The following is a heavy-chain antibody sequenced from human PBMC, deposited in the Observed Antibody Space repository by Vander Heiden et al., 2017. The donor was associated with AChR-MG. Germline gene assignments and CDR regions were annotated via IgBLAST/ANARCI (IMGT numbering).Heavy chain of an antibody. CDR1: GFDLNTNA. V-gene: IGHV3-23*01. Sequence: EVQLLESGGGLVQPGGSLRLACAASGFDLNTNAMSLVRQAPGKRPEWVSTITDRGDVTNYADAVKGRFTMSRDNSKNTMYLQIRRMRAEDTAVYYFAKDCSMVVGGMDVWGQGTTVTVSS. D-gene: IGHD2-21*01. CDR3: AKDCSMVVGGMDV. J-gene: IGHJ6*02. CDR2: ITDRGDVT.